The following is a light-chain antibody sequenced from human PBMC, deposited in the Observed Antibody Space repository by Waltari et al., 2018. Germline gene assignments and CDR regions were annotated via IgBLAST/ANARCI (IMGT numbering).Light chain of an antibody. Sequence: QSALTQPRSVSGSPGQSVTLSCTGPSSAIGCYNYVSWSQQPPGKAPNLVIYDVDKRPSGVPDRFSGSKAGNTASLTISGLQTDDDADYYCCSYAGRYTSVFGRGTRVTVL. CDR2: DVD. V-gene: IGLV2-11*01. CDR3: CSYAGRYTSV. CDR1: SSAIGCYNY. J-gene: IGLJ2*01.